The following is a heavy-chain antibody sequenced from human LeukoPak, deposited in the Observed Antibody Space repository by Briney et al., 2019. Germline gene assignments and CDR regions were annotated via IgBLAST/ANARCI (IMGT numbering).Heavy chain of an antibody. Sequence: GASVKVSCKVSGYTLTELSMHWVRQAPGKGLEWMGGFDPEDGETIYAQKFQGRVTMTEDTSTDTAYMELSSLRSEDTAVYYCASVWFGEQAGGLYFDYWGQGTLVTVSS. J-gene: IGHJ4*02. V-gene: IGHV1-24*01. CDR2: FDPEDGET. CDR1: GYTLTELS. D-gene: IGHD3-10*01. CDR3: ASVWFGEQAGGLYFDY.